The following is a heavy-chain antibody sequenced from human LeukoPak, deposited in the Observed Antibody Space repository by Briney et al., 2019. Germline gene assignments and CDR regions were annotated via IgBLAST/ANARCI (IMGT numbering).Heavy chain of an antibody. CDR3: ARGHGGTAYYFDY. CDR1: GFTFSSYA. V-gene: IGHV3-23*01. CDR2: ISGSGDST. J-gene: IGHJ4*02. Sequence: GGSLRLSCAVAGFTFSSYAMTCVRQPPGKGLEWVSVISGSGDSTYYADSVKGRFTISRDNSKNTLDLQMNGLRTEDTAVYYCARGHGGTAYYFDYWGQGTLVTVSS. D-gene: IGHD3-16*01.